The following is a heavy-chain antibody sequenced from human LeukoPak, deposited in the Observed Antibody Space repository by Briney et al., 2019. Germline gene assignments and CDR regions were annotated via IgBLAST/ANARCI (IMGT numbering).Heavy chain of an antibody. J-gene: IGHJ4*02. D-gene: IGHD6-19*01. CDR1: GFIFSRNW. CDR3: AKDMGPVAGHPRPFDY. Sequence: GGSLRLSCAASGFIFSRNWMSWVRQAPGKGPEWVANINQDGSEKSYVDSVKGRFTISRDNAKNSLYLQMNSLRAEDTALYYCAKDMGPVAGHPRPFDYWGQGTLVTVSS. V-gene: IGHV3-7*03. CDR2: INQDGSEK.